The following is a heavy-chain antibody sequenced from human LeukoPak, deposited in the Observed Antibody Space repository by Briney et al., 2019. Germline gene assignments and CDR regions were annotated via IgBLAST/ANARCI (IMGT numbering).Heavy chain of an antibody. CDR3: ARHLRQMFDYFDY. Sequence: GASVKVSCKASGYTFTVYYMHGVRQAPGQGLEWMGWINPDSGGTNYAQKFQGRVTMTRDTSISTAYMELSRLRSDDTAVYYCARHLRQMFDYFDYWGQGTLVTVSS. CDR1: GYTFTVYY. J-gene: IGHJ4*02. CDR2: INPDSGGT. D-gene: IGHD3-10*02. V-gene: IGHV1-2*02.